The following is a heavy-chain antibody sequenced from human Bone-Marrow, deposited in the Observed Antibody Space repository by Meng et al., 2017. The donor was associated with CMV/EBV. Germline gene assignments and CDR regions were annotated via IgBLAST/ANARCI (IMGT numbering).Heavy chain of an antibody. D-gene: IGHD6-13*01. CDR2: INPNSGGT. CDR1: GYTFTGYY. Sequence: ASVKVSCKASGYTFTGYYMHWVRQAPGQGLEWMGWINPNSGGTNYAQKFQGRVTMTRDTSISTAYMELSRLSSDDTAVYYCARECGIAAALLDHGMDVWGQGTTVTVSS. J-gene: IGHJ6*02. V-gene: IGHV1-2*02. CDR3: ARECGIAAALLDHGMDV.